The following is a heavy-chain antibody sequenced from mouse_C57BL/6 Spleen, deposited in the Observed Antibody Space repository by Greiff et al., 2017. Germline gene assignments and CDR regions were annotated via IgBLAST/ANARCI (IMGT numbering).Heavy chain of an antibody. Sequence: EVKLMESGPELVKPGASVKIPCKASGYTFTDYNMDWVKQSHGKSLEWIGDINPNNGGTIYNQKFKGKATLTVDKSSSTAYMELRSLTSEAAAVYYCARYDYDWFAYWGQGTLVTVSA. V-gene: IGHV1-18*01. CDR3: ARYDYDWFAY. D-gene: IGHD2-4*01. CDR2: INPNNGGT. J-gene: IGHJ3*01. CDR1: GYTFTDYN.